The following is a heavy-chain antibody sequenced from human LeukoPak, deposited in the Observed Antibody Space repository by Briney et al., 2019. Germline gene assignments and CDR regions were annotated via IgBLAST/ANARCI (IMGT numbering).Heavy chain of an antibody. CDR2: IRYDGSNK. CDR3: AKGPAYSSSWYSLLGDY. Sequence: GGSLRLSCAASGFTFSSYGMHWVRQAPGKWLEWVAFIRYDGSNKYYADSVKGRFTISRDNSKNTLYLQMNSLRAEDTAVYYCAKGPAYSSSWYSLLGDYWGQGTLVTVSS. V-gene: IGHV3-30*02. CDR1: GFTFSSYG. D-gene: IGHD6-13*01. J-gene: IGHJ4*02.